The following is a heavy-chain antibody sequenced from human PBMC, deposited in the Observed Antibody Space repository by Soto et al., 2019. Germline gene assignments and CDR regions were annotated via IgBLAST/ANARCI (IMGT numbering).Heavy chain of an antibody. Sequence: SETLSLTCTFSVGSISSGGYYCSWIRQHPWKGLEWIGYIYYSGSTYYNPSLKRRVTISVDTSKNQFSLKMSSVTAADTAVYYCARERARITGTSWHAFDIWGQATMVSVSS. CDR1: VGSISSGGYY. D-gene: IGHD1-20*01. V-gene: IGHV4-31*03. J-gene: IGHJ3*02. CDR3: ARERARITGTSWHAFDI. CDR2: IYYSGST.